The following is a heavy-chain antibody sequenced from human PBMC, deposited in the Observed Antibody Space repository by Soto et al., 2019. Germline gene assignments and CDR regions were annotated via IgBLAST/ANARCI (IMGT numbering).Heavy chain of an antibody. J-gene: IGHJ4*02. CDR1: GFTFSNYW. V-gene: IGHV3-7*03. D-gene: IGHD4-4*01. CDR2: INQDGSRE. CDR3: AGGDDYTWDSDF. Sequence: DVQLVQSGGGLVQPGRSLRLSCAASGFTFSNYWMSWVSQAPGKGLEWVANINQDGSREYYVDSVRGRFTISRDNAKNSVDLQMNTLRGDDTAIYYCAGGDDYTWDSDFWGPGTLVTVSS.